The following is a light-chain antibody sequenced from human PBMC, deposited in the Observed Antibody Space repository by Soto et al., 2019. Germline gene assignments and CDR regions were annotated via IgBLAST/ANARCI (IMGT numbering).Light chain of an antibody. J-gene: IGKJ4*01. V-gene: IGKV3-15*01. CDR3: QQHHTRPLT. Sequence: EIVMTQSPATLFVSPGERATLSCRASQSISNDLAWYQQKPGQAPRLLIYGASTRATGFPARFSGSGSGTEFTLTISSLQSEDFAVYYCQQHHTRPLTFGGGTKADIK. CDR2: GAS. CDR1: QSISND.